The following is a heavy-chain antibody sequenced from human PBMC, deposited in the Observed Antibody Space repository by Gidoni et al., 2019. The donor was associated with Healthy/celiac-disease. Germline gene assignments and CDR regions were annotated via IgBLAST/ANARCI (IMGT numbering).Heavy chain of an antibody. CDR3: AKDSSFATNYYGMDV. D-gene: IGHD6-13*01. CDR2: ISWDGGST. V-gene: IGHV3-43*01. CDR1: GFTFDDYT. Sequence: EVQLVESGGVVVQPGGSLRLSCAASGFTFDDYTMHWVRQAPGKGLEWVSLISWDGGSTYYADSVKGRFTISRDNSKNSLYLQMNSLRTEDTALYYCAKDSSFATNYYGMDVWGQGTTVTVSS. J-gene: IGHJ6*02.